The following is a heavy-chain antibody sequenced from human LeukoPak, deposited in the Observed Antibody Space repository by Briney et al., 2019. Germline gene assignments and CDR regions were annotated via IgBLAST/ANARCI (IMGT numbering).Heavy chain of an antibody. CDR3: ARDGVPAATNYYYYYYMDV. CDR2: IRSSSSYI. Sequence: GGSLRLSCAASGFTFSGYSMNWVRQAPGKGLEWVSSIRSSSSYIYYADSVKGRFTISRDNAKNSLYLQMNSLRAEDTAVYYCARDGVPAATNYYYYYYMDVWGKGTTVTVSS. CDR1: GFTFSGYS. J-gene: IGHJ6*03. D-gene: IGHD2-2*01. V-gene: IGHV3-21*01.